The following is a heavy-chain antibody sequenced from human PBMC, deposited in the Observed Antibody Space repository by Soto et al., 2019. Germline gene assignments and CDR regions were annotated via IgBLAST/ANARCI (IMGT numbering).Heavy chain of an antibody. CDR2: IYYSGNT. CDR3: ARSIVVVTALDY. V-gene: IGHV4-61*05. D-gene: IGHD2-21*02. J-gene: IGHJ4*02. CDR1: GGSISSSSYY. Sequence: PSETLSLTCTVSGGSISSSSYYWSWIRQPPGKPLEWIGYIYYSGNTNYNPSLKSRVTISVDTSKNQFSLKLSSVTAAYTAVYYCARSIVVVTALDYWGQGTLVTVSS.